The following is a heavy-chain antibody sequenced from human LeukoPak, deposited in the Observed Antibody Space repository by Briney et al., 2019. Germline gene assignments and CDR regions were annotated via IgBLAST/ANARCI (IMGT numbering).Heavy chain of an antibody. J-gene: IGHJ4*02. CDR1: GFTFSSYS. D-gene: IGHD3-22*01. CDR3: ARDSSGYLFDY. Sequence: PGGSLRLSWAASGFTFSSYSMNWVRQAPGKGLEWVSSISSSSSYIYYADSVKGRFTISRDNAKNSLYLQMNSLRAEDTAVYYCARDSSGYLFDYWGQGTLVTVSS. V-gene: IGHV3-21*01. CDR2: ISSSSSYI.